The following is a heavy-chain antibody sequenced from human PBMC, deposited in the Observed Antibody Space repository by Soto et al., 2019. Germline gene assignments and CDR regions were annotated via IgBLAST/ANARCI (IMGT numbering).Heavy chain of an antibody. CDR1: GYTFTSYA. D-gene: IGHD6-13*01. CDR2: INAGNGNT. V-gene: IGHV1-3*01. Sequence: GASVKVSCKASGYTFTSYAIHWVRQAPGQRLEWMGWINAGNGNTKYSQKFQGRVTITRDTSASTAYMELSSLRSEDTAVYYCARSTREIAAAGTVRFDPWGQGTLVTVSS. J-gene: IGHJ5*02. CDR3: ARSTREIAAAGTVRFDP.